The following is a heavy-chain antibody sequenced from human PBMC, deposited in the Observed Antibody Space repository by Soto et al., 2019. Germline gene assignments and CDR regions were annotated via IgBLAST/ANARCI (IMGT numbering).Heavy chain of an antibody. CDR2: IWYDGSNK. V-gene: IGHV3-33*01. J-gene: IGHJ4*02. CDR3: ARESEATNSYYFDY. Sequence: LRLSCAASGFTFSSYGMHWVRQAPGKGLEWVAVIWYDGSNKYYADSVKGRFTISRDNSKNTLYLQMNSLRAEDTAVYYCARESEATNSYYFDYWGQGTLVTVSS. D-gene: IGHD1-26*01. CDR1: GFTFSSYG.